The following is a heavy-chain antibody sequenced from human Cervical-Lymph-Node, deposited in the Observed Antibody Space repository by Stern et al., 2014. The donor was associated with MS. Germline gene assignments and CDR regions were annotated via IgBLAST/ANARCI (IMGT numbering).Heavy chain of an antibody. D-gene: IGHD2-15*01. CDR1: GGTFSSRYA. J-gene: IGHJ5*02. Sequence: VQLLESGAEVKKPGYSLNVSCKTSGGTFSSRYAITWMRQAPGQGLECMGRIIPIVGLANYARKFQDRVIITADKSTSTSYMELRSLTSEDTAVYYCARGVVSNRAAATLHNLFDPWGQGTLVTVSS. V-gene: IGHV1-69*09. CDR3: ARGVVSNRAAATLHNLFDP. CDR2: IIPIVGLA.